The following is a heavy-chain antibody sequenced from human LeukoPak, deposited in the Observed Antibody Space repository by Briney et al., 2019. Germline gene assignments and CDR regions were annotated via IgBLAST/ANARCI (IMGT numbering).Heavy chain of an antibody. V-gene: IGHV3-23*01. J-gene: IGHJ3*02. D-gene: IGHD6-6*01. Sequence: PGGSLRLSCAASGFTFSSYAMNWVRQAPGKGLEWVSVVYGGGDKTYYADSVKGRFAISRDNSKNMLYLQMNSLRVDDTAVYYCAKERSSGLHDAFDIWGQGTMVTVST. CDR1: GFTFSSYA. CDR3: AKERSSGLHDAFDI. CDR2: VYGGGDKT.